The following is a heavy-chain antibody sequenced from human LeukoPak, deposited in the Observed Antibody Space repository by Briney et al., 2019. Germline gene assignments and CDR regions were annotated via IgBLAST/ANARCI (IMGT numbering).Heavy chain of an antibody. CDR1: GDSIATYY. D-gene: IGHD2-15*01. CDR2: ISHSRSP. V-gene: IGHV4-59*08. CDR3: ARRRGCSGGTCYGDTFDY. Sequence: SETLSLTCSVSGDSIATYYWSWIRQPPGKGLEFIGYISHSRSPYYNPSLKSRVTMSVDTSKNQFSLKLSSVTAADTAVYHCARRRGCSGGTCYGDTFDYWGQGTLVTVPS. J-gene: IGHJ4*02.